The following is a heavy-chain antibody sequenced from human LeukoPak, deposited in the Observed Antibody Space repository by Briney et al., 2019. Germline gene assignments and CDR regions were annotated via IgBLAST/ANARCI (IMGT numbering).Heavy chain of an antibody. D-gene: IGHD3-16*01. V-gene: IGHV1-46*01. CDR1: GYTFTGYY. CDR2: INPSGGST. Sequence: ASVKVSCKASGYTFTGYYMHWVRQAPGQGLEWMGIINPSGGSTSYAQKFQGRVTMTRDMSTRTDYMELSSLRSEDTAVYYCARDNSVGDTAWWFDPWGQGTLVTVSS. J-gene: IGHJ5*02. CDR3: ARDNSVGDTAWWFDP.